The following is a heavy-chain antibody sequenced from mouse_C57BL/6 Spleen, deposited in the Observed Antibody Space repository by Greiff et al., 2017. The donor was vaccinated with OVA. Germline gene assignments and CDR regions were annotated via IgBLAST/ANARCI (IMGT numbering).Heavy chain of an antibody. CDR2: ISNLAYSI. J-gene: IGHJ1*03. D-gene: IGHD1-1*01. V-gene: IGHV5-15*01. CDR1: GFTFSDYG. CDR3: ARQSPITTVVATYWYFDV. Sequence: EVKVVESGGGLVQPGGSLKLSCAASGFTFSDYGMAWVRQAPRKGPEWVAFISNLAYSIYYADTVTGRFTISRENAKNTLYLEMSSLRSEDTAMYYCARQSPITTVVATYWYFDVWGTGTTVTVSS.